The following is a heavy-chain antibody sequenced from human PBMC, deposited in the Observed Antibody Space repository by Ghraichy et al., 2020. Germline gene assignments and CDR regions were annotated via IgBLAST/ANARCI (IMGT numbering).Heavy chain of an antibody. D-gene: IGHD2-8*02. Sequence: ASVKVSCRASGYNFTTYGITWVRQAPGQRPEWMGWISAYNGNTDYAQKFQGRVTIVTDPSTTTTYMEMRSLRFDDTAVYYCARDLVGGISLKGCANWGQGTLVTVSP. CDR3: ARDLVGGISLKGCAN. CDR2: ISAYNGNT. J-gene: IGHJ4*02. CDR1: GYNFTTYG. V-gene: IGHV1-18*01.